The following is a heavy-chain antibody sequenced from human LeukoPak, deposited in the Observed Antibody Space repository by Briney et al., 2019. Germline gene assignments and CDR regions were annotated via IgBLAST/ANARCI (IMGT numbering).Heavy chain of an antibody. J-gene: IGHJ4*02. V-gene: IGHV3-72*01. CDR2: TKNKANSYTT. D-gene: IGHD4-17*01. CDR1: GFTLSDYY. CDR3: ARGKDYGLGY. Sequence: GGSLRLSCEASGFTLSDYYMDCVRQAPGKGLEWVCRTKNKANSYTTEYAASVKGRFTISRDDSKNSLYLQLNSLKIEDTAVYYCARGKDYGLGYWGQGTLVTVSS.